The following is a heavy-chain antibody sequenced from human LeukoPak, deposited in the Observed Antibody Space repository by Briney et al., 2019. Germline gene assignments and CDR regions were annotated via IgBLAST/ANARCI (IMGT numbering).Heavy chain of an antibody. CDR2: IRNDGSNK. CDR1: GITFSSYA. V-gene: IGHV3-30*02. Sequence: GGSLRLSCAASGITFSSYAMHWVRQAPGKGLEWVAFIRNDGSNKYYADSVKGRFTISRDNSKNTLYLQMNSLRAEDTAVYFCAKDQFKPSGISMLRGVRGYYYNMDVWGKGTTVTTSS. J-gene: IGHJ6*03. D-gene: IGHD3-10*01. CDR3: AKDQFKPSGISMLRGVRGYYYNMDV.